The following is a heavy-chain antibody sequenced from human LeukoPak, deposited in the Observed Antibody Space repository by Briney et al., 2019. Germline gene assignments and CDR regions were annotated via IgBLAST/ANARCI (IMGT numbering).Heavy chain of an antibody. V-gene: IGHV4-59*12. CDR1: GGSISSYY. J-gene: IGHJ4*02. CDR2: IHYSGST. CDR3: ARDFHH. Sequence: SETLSLTCTVSGGSISSYYWSWIRQPPGKELEWIGYIHYSGSTNYNPSLKSRVTMSVDTSKNQFSLKLTSVTAADTAVYYCARDFHHWGQGTLVTVSS.